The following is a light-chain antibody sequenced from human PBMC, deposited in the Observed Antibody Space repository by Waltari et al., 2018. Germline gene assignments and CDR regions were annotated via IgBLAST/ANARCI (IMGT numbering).Light chain of an antibody. Sequence: DIQMTQSPSSLSASVGDTVIITCRASQSISRYLNWYQQKLGKTPKLLIYAASTLQSGVPSRFSGSGSGTDVTLTISSLQPEDFATYYCQQTYITPHTFGQGTKLEIK. CDR2: AAS. V-gene: IGKV1-39*01. CDR3: QQTYITPHT. CDR1: QSISRY. J-gene: IGKJ2*01.